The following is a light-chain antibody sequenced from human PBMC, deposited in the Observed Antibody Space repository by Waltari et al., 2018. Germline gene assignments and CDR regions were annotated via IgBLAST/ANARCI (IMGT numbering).Light chain of an antibody. CDR1: KLGDKY. CDR2: QDI. Sequence: SYELTQPPSVSVSPGQTASITCAGDKLGDKYTCWYQQKPGQSPVLVIFQDIKRPSGIPGRFSGSNSGNTATLTISGTQPMDEADYYCQAWVSSTVVFGGGTKLTVL. J-gene: IGLJ3*02. V-gene: IGLV3-1*01. CDR3: QAWVSSTVV.